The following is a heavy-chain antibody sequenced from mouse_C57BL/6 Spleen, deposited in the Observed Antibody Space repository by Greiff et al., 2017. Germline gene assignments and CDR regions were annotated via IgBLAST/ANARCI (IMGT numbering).Heavy chain of an antibody. CDR2: ISSGSSTI. Sequence: EVMLVESGGGLVKPGGSLRLSCAASGFTFSDYGMHWVRQAPEKGLEWVAYISSGSSTIYYADTVKGRFTISRDNAKNTLFLQMTSLRSEDTAMYYCASPLRDYAMDYWGQGTSVTVSS. V-gene: IGHV5-17*01. CDR3: ASPLRDYAMDY. D-gene: IGHD1-1*01. CDR1: GFTFSDYG. J-gene: IGHJ4*01.